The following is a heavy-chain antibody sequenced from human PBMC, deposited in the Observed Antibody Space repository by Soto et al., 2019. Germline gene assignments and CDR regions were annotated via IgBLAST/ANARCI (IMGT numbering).Heavy chain of an antibody. CDR2: IYYSGII. Sequence: QVQLQESGPRLVKPSQTLSLTCTVSGDSINSGDYYWSWIRQPPGKGPEWIGYIYYSGIIDYSPSLKSRIAISMDTSKNQFSLKLNSVTAADTAVYFCARWSGVGVAGMDVWGRGTTVTV. V-gene: IGHV4-30-4*01. J-gene: IGHJ6*02. CDR3: ARWSGVGVAGMDV. D-gene: IGHD3-10*01. CDR1: GDSINSGDYY.